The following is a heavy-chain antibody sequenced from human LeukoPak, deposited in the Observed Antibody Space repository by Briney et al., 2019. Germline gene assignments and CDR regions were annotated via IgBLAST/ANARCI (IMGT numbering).Heavy chain of an antibody. CDR3: ARDSTVISGTTDY. CDR1: GFTFSSYW. J-gene: IGHJ4*02. CDR2: IKQDGSEK. D-gene: IGHD1-7*01. Sequence: TGGSLRLSCGASGFTFSSYWMSWVRQAPGKGLEWVANIKQDGSEKYYVDSVKGRFTISRDNAKNSLYLQLNSLRAEDTAVYYCARDSTVISGTTDYWGQGTLVTVSS. V-gene: IGHV3-7*01.